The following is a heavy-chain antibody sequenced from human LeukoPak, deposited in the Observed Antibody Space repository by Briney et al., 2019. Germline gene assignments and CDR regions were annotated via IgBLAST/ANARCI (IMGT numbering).Heavy chain of an antibody. D-gene: IGHD1-26*01. Sequence: SETLSLTCTVYGGSFSSYYWHWFRQPPGNGPQWIGEINYSGSTKYNPSLTSRVTISIDTSKNQFSLKLISLTAADTALYYCAXWXXNMDVWGKGTTVIVSS. V-gene: IGHV4-34*01. CDR3: AXWXXNMDV. CDR2: INYSGST. J-gene: IGHJ6*03. CDR1: GGSFSSYY.